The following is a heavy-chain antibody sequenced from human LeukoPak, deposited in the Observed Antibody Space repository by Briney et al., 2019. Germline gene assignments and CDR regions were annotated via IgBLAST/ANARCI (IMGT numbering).Heavy chain of an antibody. CDR2: IIPIFVTA. J-gene: IGHJ4*02. CDR3: ARDPGYSGTDY. V-gene: IGHV1-69*05. Sequence: SVKVSCKASGGTFSSYAISWVRRAPGQGLEWMGRIIPIFVTANYAQKFQGRLTINTDESTSTAYMELSSLRSEDTAVYYCARDPGYSGTDYWGQGTLVTVSS. D-gene: IGHD1-26*01. CDR1: GGTFSSYA.